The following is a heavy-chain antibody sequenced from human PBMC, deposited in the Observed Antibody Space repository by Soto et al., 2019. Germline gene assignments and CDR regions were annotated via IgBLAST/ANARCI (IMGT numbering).Heavy chain of an antibody. J-gene: IGHJ6*02. CDR3: ARGGIAAAGYYYYGMDV. CDR1: GYTFTSYY. Sequence: QVQLAQSGAEVKKPGASVKVSCKASGYTFTSYYMHWVRQAPGQGLEWMGIINPSGGSTSYAQKFPGRVTMTRDTSTSTVYMELSSLRSEDTAVYYCARGGIAAAGYYYYGMDVWGQGTTVTVSS. D-gene: IGHD6-13*01. CDR2: INPSGGST. V-gene: IGHV1-46*03.